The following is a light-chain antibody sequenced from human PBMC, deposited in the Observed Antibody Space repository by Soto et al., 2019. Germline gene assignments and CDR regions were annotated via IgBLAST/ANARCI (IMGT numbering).Light chain of an antibody. CDR3: QESYSTPLA. J-gene: IGKJ4*01. Sequence: DIQVTQSPSSLSASVGDRVTITCRTSQNINIFLNWYQQKPGRAPMVVISAASNLESGVPSRFSGRGSGTEFTLTISNLQPGDSALYFCQESYSTPLACGGGTRVEIK. CDR2: AAS. CDR1: QNINIF. V-gene: IGKV1-39*01.